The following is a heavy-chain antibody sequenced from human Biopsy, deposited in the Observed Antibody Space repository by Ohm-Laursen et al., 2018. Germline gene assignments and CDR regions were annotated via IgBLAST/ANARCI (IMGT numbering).Heavy chain of an antibody. CDR2: VYYSGTT. V-gene: IGHV4-61*01. Sequence: SDTLSLTCTVSGGSVSDSFHFWSWIRQPPGKGPEWIGDVYYSGTTNYNPSLKSRLTISVDTSKNQFSLNLNSVTAADTAVYFCARDVRRYCSGTSCYSGYFGMDVWGQGTTVTVS. D-gene: IGHD2-2*01. CDR1: GGSVSDSFHF. CDR3: ARDVRRYCSGTSCYSGYFGMDV. J-gene: IGHJ6*02.